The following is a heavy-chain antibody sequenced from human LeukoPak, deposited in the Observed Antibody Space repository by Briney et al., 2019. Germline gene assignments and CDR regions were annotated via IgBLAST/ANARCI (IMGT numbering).Heavy chain of an antibody. Sequence: GGSLRLSCVASGFTFSNYAMGWVRQAPGKRPEWVSSLTDRGGTTYYVDSVKGRFAISRDNSKNTLYLHMNSLRAEDTAVYYCAKKRDAFDIWGQGTVVTVSS. J-gene: IGHJ3*02. CDR2: LTDRGGTT. CDR3: AKKRDAFDI. V-gene: IGHV3-23*01. D-gene: IGHD5-24*01. CDR1: GFTFSNYA.